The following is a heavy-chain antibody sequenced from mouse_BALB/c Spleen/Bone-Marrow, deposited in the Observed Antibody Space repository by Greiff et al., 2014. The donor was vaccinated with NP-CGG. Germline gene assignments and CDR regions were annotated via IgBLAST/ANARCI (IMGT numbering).Heavy chain of an antibody. CDR2: ISSGGSYT. Sequence: EVKVEESGGGLVKPGGSLKLSCAASGFTFSSYAMSWVRQSPEKRLEWVATISSGGSYTYYPDSVKGRFTISRDNAKNTLYLQMSRLRSEDTAMYYCARPSYYGNTMDYWGQGTSVTVSS. CDR3: ARPSYYGNTMDY. V-gene: IGHV5-9-1*01. D-gene: IGHD2-10*01. J-gene: IGHJ4*01. CDR1: GFTFSSYA.